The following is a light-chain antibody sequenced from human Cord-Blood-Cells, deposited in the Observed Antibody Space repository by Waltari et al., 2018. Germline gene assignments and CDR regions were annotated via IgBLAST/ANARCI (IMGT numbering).Light chain of an antibody. V-gene: IGKV1-5*01. J-gene: IGKJ2*01. CDR2: DAS. CDR1: QSISSW. Sequence: DIQMTQSPSTLSASVGDRVTITCRASQSISSWLAWYQQKPGKAPKLLIYDASSLESGVPSRFSGIGFGTEFTLTISSLQPDDFATYYCQQYNSYSSYTFGQGTKLEIK. CDR3: QQYNSYSSYT.